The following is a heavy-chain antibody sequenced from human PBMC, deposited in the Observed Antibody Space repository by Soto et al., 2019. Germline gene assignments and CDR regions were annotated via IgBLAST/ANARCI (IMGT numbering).Heavy chain of an antibody. CDR1: GFSFSNAW. D-gene: IGHD3-10*01. J-gene: IGHJ4*02. CDR3: TTYGSGPSDY. Sequence: EVQLVESGGGLVKPGGSLRLSCAASGFSFSNAWMSWVRQAPGKGLEWVGRIKSKTDGGTTDYAAPVKGRFNTTRDDSKTTLYLQMNTLKTEDTAVYYCTTYGSGPSDYWGQGTLVTVSS. V-gene: IGHV3-15*01. CDR2: IKSKTDGGTT.